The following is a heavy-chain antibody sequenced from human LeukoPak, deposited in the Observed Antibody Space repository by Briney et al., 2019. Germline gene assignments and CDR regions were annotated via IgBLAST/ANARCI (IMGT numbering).Heavy chain of an antibody. CDR2: MNPNSGNT. J-gene: IGHJ6*03. D-gene: IGHD6-6*01. CDR1: GYTFTSYD. Sequence: ASVKVSSKASGYTFTSYDINWVRQATGQGLEWMGWMNPNSGNTGYAQKFQGRVTMTRNTSISTAYMELSSLRSEDTAVYYCARGDIAARDMDVWGKGTTVTVSS. CDR3: ARGDIAARDMDV. V-gene: IGHV1-8*01.